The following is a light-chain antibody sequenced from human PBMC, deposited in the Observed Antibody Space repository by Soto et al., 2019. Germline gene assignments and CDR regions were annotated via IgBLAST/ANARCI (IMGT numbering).Light chain of an antibody. CDR3: QQYNNWPRT. V-gene: IGKV3-15*01. Sequence: EIVMTQSPATLSVSPGDGATLFCRASQSVSSNLAWYQQQPGQAPRLLLYGASTRATGIPARFSGSGSGTEFTLTISSLQSEDFAVYYCQQYNNWPRTFGQGTKVEIK. J-gene: IGKJ1*01. CDR1: QSVSSN. CDR2: GAS.